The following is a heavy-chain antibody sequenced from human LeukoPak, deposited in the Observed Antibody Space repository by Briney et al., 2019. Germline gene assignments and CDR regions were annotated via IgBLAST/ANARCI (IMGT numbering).Heavy chain of an antibody. CDR2: ISGSNSYI. J-gene: IGHJ4*02. V-gene: IGHV3-21*01. D-gene: IGHD1-26*01. CDR3: ARLTRGSYFATSDY. Sequence: GGSLRLSCAASGFTFSSYTMHWIRQAPGKGLEWVSSISGSNSYIFYADSVKGRFTVSRDNAKDSLYLQMNSLRAEDTAVYYCARLTRGSYFATSDYWGQGTLVTVSS. CDR1: GFTFSSYT.